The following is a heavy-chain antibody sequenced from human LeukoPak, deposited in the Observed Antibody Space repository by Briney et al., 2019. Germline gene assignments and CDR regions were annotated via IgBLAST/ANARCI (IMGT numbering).Heavy chain of an antibody. J-gene: IGHJ5*02. CDR2: IHHSGST. D-gene: IGHD5-18*01. CDR3: ARERYSYGYNWFDP. CDR1: GGSFSGYY. V-gene: IGHV4-34*01. Sequence: SETLSLTCAVYGGSFSGYYWSWIRQPPGKGLEWIGEIHHSGSTNYNPSLKSRVTISVDTSKNQFSLKLSSVTAADTAVYYCARERYSYGYNWFDPWGQGTLVTVSS.